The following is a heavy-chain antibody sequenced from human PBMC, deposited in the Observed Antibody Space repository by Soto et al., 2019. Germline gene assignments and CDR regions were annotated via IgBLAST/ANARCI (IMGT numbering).Heavy chain of an antibody. D-gene: IGHD2-15*01. J-gene: IGHJ6*03. CDR2: INSDGSVS. V-gene: IGHV3-74*01. Sequence: EVKLVESGGGLVQPGGSLRLSCAASGFTFSNYWMYWVRQAPGQGLVWVSRINSDGSVSRYADSEKGRLTISRDNVKNTLYLQMNSLRVEDTAVYYCARGDCVGGSCYSLAGSFYYYMDVWGKGTTVTVFS. CDR3: ARGDCVGGSCYSLAGSFYYYMDV. CDR1: GFTFSNYW.